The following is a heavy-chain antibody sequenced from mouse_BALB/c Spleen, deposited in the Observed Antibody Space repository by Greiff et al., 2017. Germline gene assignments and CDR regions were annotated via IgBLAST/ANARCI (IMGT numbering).Heavy chain of an antibody. V-gene: IGHV2-9*02. CDR2: IWAGGST. CDR1: GFSLTSYG. J-gene: IGHJ2*01. Sequence: VKLVESGPGLVAPSQSLSITCTVSGFSLTSYGVHWVRQPPGKGLEWLGVIWAGGSTNYNSALMSRLSISKDNSKSQVFLKLNSLQTDDTATYYCAKGGESFDYWGQGTTLTGSS. CDR3: AKGGESFDY.